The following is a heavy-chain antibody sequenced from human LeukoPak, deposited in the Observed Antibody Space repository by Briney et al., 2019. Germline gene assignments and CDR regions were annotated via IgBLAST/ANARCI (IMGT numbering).Heavy chain of an antibody. J-gene: IGHJ4*02. CDR2: IYYSGSA. V-gene: IGHV4-59*01. CDR3: ARTGVVATSYFFDY. Sequence: SETLSLTCTVSGGSISSYYWSWIRQPPGKGLEWIGFIYYSGSANYNPALRSRVTMSVDTSKNQFSLKLTSVPAADTAVYYCARTGVVATSYFFDYWGQGILVTVSS. D-gene: IGHD5-12*01. CDR1: GGSISSYY.